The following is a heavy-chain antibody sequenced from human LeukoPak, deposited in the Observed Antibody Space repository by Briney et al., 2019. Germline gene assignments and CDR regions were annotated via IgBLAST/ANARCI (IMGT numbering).Heavy chain of an antibody. Sequence: SETLSLTCTVSGGSISSYYWSWIRQPPGKGLEWIGYIYYSGSTNYNPSLKSRVTISVDTSKNQFSLKLSSVTAADTAVYYCARGIAAASERALDIWGQGTMVTVSS. V-gene: IGHV4-59*01. CDR1: GGSISSYY. D-gene: IGHD6-13*01. J-gene: IGHJ3*02. CDR3: ARGIAAASERALDI. CDR2: IYYSGST.